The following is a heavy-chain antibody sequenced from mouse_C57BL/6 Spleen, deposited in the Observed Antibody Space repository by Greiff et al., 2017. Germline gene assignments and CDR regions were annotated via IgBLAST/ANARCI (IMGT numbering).Heavy chain of an antibody. J-gene: IGHJ1*03. CDR1: GYTFTSYW. D-gene: IGHD1-1*01. CDR2: INPSNGGT. Sequence: QVQLQQPGTELVKPGASVKLSCKASGYTFTSYWMHWVKQRPGQGLEWIGNINPSNGGTNYNEKFKSKATLTVDKSSSTAYMQLSSLTSEDSAVXYCARWMDYYGSSYWYFDVWGTGTTVTVSA. CDR3: ARWMDYYGSSYWYFDV. V-gene: IGHV1-53*01.